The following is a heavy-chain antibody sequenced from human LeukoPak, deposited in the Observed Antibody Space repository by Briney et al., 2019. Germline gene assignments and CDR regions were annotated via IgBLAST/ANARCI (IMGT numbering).Heavy chain of an antibody. Sequence: GGSLRLSCAASGFTFDDYAMHWVRQAPGKGLEWVSGISWNSGSIVYADSVKGRFTISRDNAKNSLYLQMNSLRAEDTALYYCAKDRGPSYSSGWYFDYWGQGTLVTVSS. CDR2: ISWNSGSI. CDR1: GFTFDDYA. D-gene: IGHD6-19*01. J-gene: IGHJ4*02. V-gene: IGHV3-9*01. CDR3: AKDRGPSYSSGWYFDY.